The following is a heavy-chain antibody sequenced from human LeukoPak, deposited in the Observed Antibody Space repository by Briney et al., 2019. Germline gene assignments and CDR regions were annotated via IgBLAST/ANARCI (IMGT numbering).Heavy chain of an antibody. CDR1: GDSISSGDHY. Sequence: SETLSLTCTVSGDSISSGDHYWSWIRQPAGKGLEWIGRISSSGSTNYNPSLKSRVTISVDTSKNQFSLKLSSVTAADTAVYYCARGPVVVPAAIPFYYYHYYMDVWGKGTTVTVSS. CDR2: ISSSGST. D-gene: IGHD2-2*01. J-gene: IGHJ6*03. CDR3: ARGPVVVPAAIPFYYYHYYMDV. V-gene: IGHV4-61*02.